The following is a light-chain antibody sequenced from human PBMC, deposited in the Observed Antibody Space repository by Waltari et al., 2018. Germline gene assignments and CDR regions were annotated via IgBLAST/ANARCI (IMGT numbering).Light chain of an antibody. Sequence: EIVLTQSPGTLSLSPGERATLSCRASQSVGRYLVWYQDKPGQATRLLFYSASTTATVIPDRCICSGSGTDFSLNISRLEPEDFAVYYCQNHERLPATFGQWTKVEI. V-gene: IGKV3-20*01. CDR2: SAS. J-gene: IGKJ1*01. CDR1: QSVGRY. CDR3: QNHERLPAT.